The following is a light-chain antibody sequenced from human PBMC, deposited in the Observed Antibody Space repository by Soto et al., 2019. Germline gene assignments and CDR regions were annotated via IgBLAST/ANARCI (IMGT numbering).Light chain of an antibody. CDR2: GAS. CDR3: QQYAYPTLT. V-gene: IGKV3-20*01. Sequence: EIVLTQLPGTLSLSPGERATLSCRASQSVTSYFAWYQQKPGQAPRLLIYGASSRAIGGPDRFSGSGSGTDFTLTISRLEPEDFAVYFCQQYAYPTLTCGGGTKVEIK. CDR1: QSVTSY. J-gene: IGKJ4*01.